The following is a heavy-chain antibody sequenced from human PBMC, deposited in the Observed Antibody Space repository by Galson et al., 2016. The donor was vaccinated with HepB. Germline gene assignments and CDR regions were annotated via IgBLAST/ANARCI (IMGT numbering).Heavy chain of an antibody. CDR1: GFTFTYYW. CDR3: AKRLSHGMDV. V-gene: IGHV3-74*03. CDR2: INPDGTST. D-gene: IGHD5-24*01. Sequence: SLRLSCAASGFTFTYYWMDWVRQAPGEGLVWVSTINPDGTSTKYADSVKGRFTMSRDNAKSTLHLQMDSLRVDDTAVYYCAKRLSHGMDVWGQGTTVTVSS. J-gene: IGHJ6*02.